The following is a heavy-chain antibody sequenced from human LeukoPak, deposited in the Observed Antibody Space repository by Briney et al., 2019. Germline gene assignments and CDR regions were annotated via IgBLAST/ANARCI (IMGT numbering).Heavy chain of an antibody. Sequence: SETLSLTCTVSGGSISSSSYYWGWIRQPPGKGLEWIGSHYYSGTTYYNPSLKGPVTISVDTSKNQFSQTLTSVTAADTSVYYCARDFWSGPRYCGQGSLVTVSS. D-gene: IGHD3-3*01. CDR2: HYYSGTT. V-gene: IGHV4-39*02. CDR1: GGSISSSSYY. J-gene: IGHJ4*02. CDR3: ARDFWSGPRY.